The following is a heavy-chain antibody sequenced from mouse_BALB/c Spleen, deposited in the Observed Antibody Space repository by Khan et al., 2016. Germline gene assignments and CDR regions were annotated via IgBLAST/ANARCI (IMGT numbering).Heavy chain of an antibody. J-gene: IGHJ4*01. D-gene: IGHD1-1*01. Sequence: VQLKQSGPDLVKPGASVKISCKASGYSFTGYYIYWVKQSHGKSLEWIGRVNPNNGGTSYNQKFKGKAVLTIDKSSTTAYMELRSLTSEDSAVYDCLRDAMDYCGQGTSGTVSS. CDR1: GYSFTGYY. V-gene: IGHV1-26*01. CDR2: VNPNNGGT. CDR3: LRDAMDY.